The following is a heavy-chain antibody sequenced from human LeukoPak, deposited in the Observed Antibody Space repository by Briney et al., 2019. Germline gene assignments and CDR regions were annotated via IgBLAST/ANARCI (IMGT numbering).Heavy chain of an antibody. Sequence: SVKVSCKASGYTFTSYDINWVRQATGQGLEWMGGIIPIFGTANYAQKFQGRVTITADESTSTAYMELSSLRSEDTAVYYCARDLSGGRGFDYWGQGTLVTVSS. CDR1: GYTFTSYD. D-gene: IGHD2-15*01. J-gene: IGHJ4*02. CDR2: IIPIFGTA. V-gene: IGHV1-69*13. CDR3: ARDLSGGRGFDY.